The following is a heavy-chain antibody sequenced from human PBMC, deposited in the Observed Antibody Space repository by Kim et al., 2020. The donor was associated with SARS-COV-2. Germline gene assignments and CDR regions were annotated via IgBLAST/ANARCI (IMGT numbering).Heavy chain of an antibody. Sequence: SETLSLTCAVYGGSFSGYYWSWIRQPPGKGLEWIGEINHSGSTNYNPSLKSRVTISVDTSKNQFSLKLSSVTAADTAVYYCASALGYCSGGSCYGPLGVWGQGTTVTVSS. D-gene: IGHD2-15*01. CDR3: ASALGYCSGGSCYGPLGV. CDR2: INHSGST. CDR1: GGSFSGYY. J-gene: IGHJ6*02. V-gene: IGHV4-34*01.